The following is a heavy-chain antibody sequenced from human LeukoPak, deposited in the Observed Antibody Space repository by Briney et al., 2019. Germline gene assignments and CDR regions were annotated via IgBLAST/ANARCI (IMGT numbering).Heavy chain of an antibody. Sequence: ASVKVSCKVSGYTLTELSMHWVRQAPGKGLEWMGGFDPEDGETIYAQKFQGRVTMTRDTSTSTVYMELSSLRSEDTAVYHCARGDLDYNSDYWGQGTLVTVSS. J-gene: IGHJ4*02. V-gene: IGHV1-24*01. CDR1: GYTLTELS. D-gene: IGHD5-24*01. CDR2: FDPEDGET. CDR3: ARGDLDYNSDY.